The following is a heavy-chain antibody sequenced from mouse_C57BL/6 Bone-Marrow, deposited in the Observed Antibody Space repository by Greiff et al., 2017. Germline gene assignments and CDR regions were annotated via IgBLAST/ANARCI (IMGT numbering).Heavy chain of an antibody. V-gene: IGHV1-42*01. Sequence: EVQLQESGPELVKPGASVKISCTASGYSFTGYYMNWVKQSPEKSLEWIGEINPSTGGTTYNQKFKAKATLTVDKSSSTAYMQLKSLTSEDSAVXYGAGRRYYAMDYWGQGTSVTVSS. CDR1: GYSFTGYY. CDR2: INPSTGGT. J-gene: IGHJ4*01. CDR3: AGRRYYAMDY.